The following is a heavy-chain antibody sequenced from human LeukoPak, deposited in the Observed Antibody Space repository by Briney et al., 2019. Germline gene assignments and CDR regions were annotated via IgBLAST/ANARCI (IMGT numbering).Heavy chain of an antibody. V-gene: IGHV3-23*01. Sequence: GGSLRLSCAASGFTFSSYAMSWVRQAPGKGLEWVSAISGSGGSTYYADSVKGRFTISRDNSKNTLYLQMNSLRAEDTAVYYCAKSGVGSGSGWYYYYYGMDVWGQGTTVTVSS. D-gene: IGHD6-19*01. CDR1: GFTFSSYA. CDR3: AKSGVGSGSGWYYYYYGMDV. CDR2: ISGSGGST. J-gene: IGHJ6*02.